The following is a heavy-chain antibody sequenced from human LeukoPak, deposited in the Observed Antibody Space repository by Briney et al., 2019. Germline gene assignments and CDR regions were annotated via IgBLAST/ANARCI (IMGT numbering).Heavy chain of an antibody. V-gene: IGHV3-15*01. CDR1: GFTFGNAW. Sequence: GGSLRLSCAASGFTFGNAWMSWVRQAPGKGLGWVGRIKSKTDGGTTDYAAPVKGRFTISRDDSKNTLYLQMNSLKTEDTAVYYCTTDYDSSSWYDHYGMDVWGKGTTVTVSS. CDR3: TTDYDSSSWYDHYGMDV. J-gene: IGHJ6*04. D-gene: IGHD6-13*01. CDR2: IKSKTDGGTT.